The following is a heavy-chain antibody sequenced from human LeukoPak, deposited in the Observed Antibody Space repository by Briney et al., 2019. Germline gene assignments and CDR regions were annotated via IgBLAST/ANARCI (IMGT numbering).Heavy chain of an antibody. V-gene: IGHV1-2*02. CDR3: ARDTVTPSFDY. J-gene: IGHJ4*02. D-gene: IGHD4-17*01. CDR2: INPNSGGT. CDR1: GYTFTDYY. Sequence: ASVKVSCKASGYTFTDYYIHWVRQAPGEGLEWMGWINPNSGGTNYAQKFQGRVTMTRDTSISTVYMELSRLRSDDTAVFYCARDTVTPSFDYWGQGTLVTVSS.